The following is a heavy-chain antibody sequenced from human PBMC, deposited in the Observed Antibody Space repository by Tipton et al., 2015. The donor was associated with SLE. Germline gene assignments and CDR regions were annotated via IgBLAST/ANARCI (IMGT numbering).Heavy chain of an antibody. CDR3: ARLGQSGLSPGPFDY. CDR1: GGSISSHY. V-gene: IGHV4-59*11. CDR2: IYYSGST. J-gene: IGHJ4*02. D-gene: IGHD6-25*01. Sequence: TLSLTCTVSGGSISSHYWSWIRQPPGKGLEWIGYIYYSGSTNYNPSLKSRVTISVDTSKNQFSLKLSSVTAADTAVYYCARLGQSGLSPGPFDYWGQGTLVTVSS.